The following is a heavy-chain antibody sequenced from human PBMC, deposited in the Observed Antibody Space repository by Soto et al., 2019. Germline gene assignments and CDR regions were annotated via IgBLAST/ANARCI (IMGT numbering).Heavy chain of an antibody. D-gene: IGHD3-22*01. CDR1: GFTFSSYG. CDR3: AKGVGTKIEVAADDAFDI. Sequence: QVQLVESGGGVVQPGRSLRLSCAASGFTFSSYGMHWVRQAPGKGREWVAVISYDGSNKYYADSVKGRFTISRDNSKNPLYVQTNSLRAEDTAVYYCAKGVGTKIEVAADDAFDILGQGTTVTFSS. CDR2: ISYDGSNK. V-gene: IGHV3-30*18. J-gene: IGHJ3*02.